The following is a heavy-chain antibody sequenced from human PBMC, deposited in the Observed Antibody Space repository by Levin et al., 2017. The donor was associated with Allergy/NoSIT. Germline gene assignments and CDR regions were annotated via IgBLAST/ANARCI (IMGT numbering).Heavy chain of an antibody. V-gene: IGHV3-7*01. CDR1: GFTFSSYW. CDR3: ARYSSSWYGYYFDY. CDR2: IKQDGSEK. Sequence: GGSLRLSCAASGFTFSSYWMSWVRQAPGKGLEWVANIKQDGSEKYYVDSVKGRFTISRDNAKNSLYLQRNSLRAEDTAVYYCARYSSSWYGYYFDYGGQGTRVTV. D-gene: IGHD6-13*01. J-gene: IGHJ4*02.